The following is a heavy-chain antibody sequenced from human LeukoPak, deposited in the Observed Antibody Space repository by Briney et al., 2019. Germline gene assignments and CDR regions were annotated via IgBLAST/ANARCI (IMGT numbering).Heavy chain of an antibody. Sequence: ASVKVSCKASGYTFTSYAMHWVRQAPGQRLEWMGWINAGNGNTKYSQKFQGRVTITRDTSASTAYMELSSLRSEDTAVYYCARTTGYSSGWYYYYYGMDVWGQGTTVTVSS. J-gene: IGHJ6*02. CDR1: GYTFTSYA. CDR3: ARTTGYSSGWYYYYYGMDV. CDR2: INAGNGNT. V-gene: IGHV1-3*01. D-gene: IGHD6-19*01.